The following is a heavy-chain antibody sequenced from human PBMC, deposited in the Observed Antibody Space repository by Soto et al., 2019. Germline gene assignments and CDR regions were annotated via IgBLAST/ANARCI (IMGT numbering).Heavy chain of an antibody. Sequence: QVQLVESGGGVVQPGRSLRLSCAASGFTFSSYGMHWVRQAPGKGLEWVAVISYDGSNKYYADSVKGRFTISRDNSKNTLYLQMNSLRAEDTAVYYCVKMETYYYYDSSGYFNDAFDIWGQGTMVTVSS. CDR3: VKMETYYYYDSSGYFNDAFDI. CDR2: ISYDGSNK. D-gene: IGHD3-22*01. CDR1: GFTFSSYG. V-gene: IGHV3-30*18. J-gene: IGHJ3*02.